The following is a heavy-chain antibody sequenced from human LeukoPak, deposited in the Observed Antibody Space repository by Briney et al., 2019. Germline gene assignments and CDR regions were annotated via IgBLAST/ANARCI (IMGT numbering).Heavy chain of an antibody. CDR3: ARSYHYDILTGFDP. CDR2: ISTGGNTK. Sequence: PGGSLRLSCAASGFTFSSYEMNWVRQAPGKGLEWVSYISTGGNTKYHADSVKGRFTISRDNAKNSLHLQMNSLRAEDTAVYYCARSYHYDILTGFDPWGQGTLVIVSS. D-gene: IGHD3-9*01. CDR1: GFTFSSYE. J-gene: IGHJ5*02. V-gene: IGHV3-48*03.